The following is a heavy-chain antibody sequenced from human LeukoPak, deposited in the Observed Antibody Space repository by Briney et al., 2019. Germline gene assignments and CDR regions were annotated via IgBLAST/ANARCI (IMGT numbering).Heavy chain of an antibody. Sequence: GRSLRLSCAASGFTFSSYAMHWVRQAPGKGLEWVAVISYDGSNKYYADSVKGRFTISRDNPKNTLYLQMNSLRAEDTAVYYCARDGTVRGVTYFDYWGQGTLVTVSS. J-gene: IGHJ4*02. CDR1: GFTFSSYA. D-gene: IGHD3-10*01. V-gene: IGHV3-30*01. CDR2: ISYDGSNK. CDR3: ARDGTVRGVTYFDY.